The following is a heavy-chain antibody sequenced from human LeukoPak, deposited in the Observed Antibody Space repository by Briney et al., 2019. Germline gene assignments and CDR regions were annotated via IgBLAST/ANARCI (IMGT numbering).Heavy chain of an antibody. CDR1: GFTFSSYG. Sequence: GRSLRLSCAASGFTFSSYGMHWVRQAPGKGLEWVAVISYDGSNKCYADSVKGRFTISRDNSKNTLYLQMNSLRAEDTAVYYCAKWEGYYFDYWGQGTLVTVSS. D-gene: IGHD1-26*01. V-gene: IGHV3-30*18. J-gene: IGHJ4*02. CDR2: ISYDGSNK. CDR3: AKWEGYYFDY.